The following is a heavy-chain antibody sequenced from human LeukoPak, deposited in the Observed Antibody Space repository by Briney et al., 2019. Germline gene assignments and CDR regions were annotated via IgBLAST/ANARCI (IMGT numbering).Heavy chain of an antibody. CDR3: ANSNGWAAAGTRYLDY. J-gene: IGHJ4*02. D-gene: IGHD6-13*01. V-gene: IGHV3-74*01. CDR2: INTDGSST. CDR1: GFAFSSYW. Sequence: PGGSLRLSCAASGFAFSSYWMHWVRQAPGKGLVWVSRINTDGSSTSYADSVKGRFTISRDNSKNTLYLQMNSLRAEDTAVYYCANSNGWAAAGTRYLDYWGQGTLVTVSS.